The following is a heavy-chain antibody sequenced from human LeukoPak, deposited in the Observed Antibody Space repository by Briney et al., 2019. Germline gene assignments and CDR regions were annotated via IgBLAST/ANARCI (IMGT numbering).Heavy chain of an antibody. CDR3: AREKYDILTGYSPYFFDY. CDR1: GFTFSSYS. V-gene: IGHV3-21*01. D-gene: IGHD3-9*01. CDR2: TSSSSSYK. Sequence: PGGSLRLSCAASGFTFSSYSMNWVRQAPGKGLEWVSSTSSSSSYKYYADSVKGRFTISRDNAKNSLYLQMNSLGAEDTAVYHCAREKYDILTGYSPYFFDYWGQGTLVTVSS. J-gene: IGHJ4*02.